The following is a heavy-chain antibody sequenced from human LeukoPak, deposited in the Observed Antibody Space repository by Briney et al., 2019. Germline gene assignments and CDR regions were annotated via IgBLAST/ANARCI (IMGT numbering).Heavy chain of an antibody. CDR3: ARDQNEYDFWSGYYAYYYYYYMDV. Sequence: GASVKVSCKASGYTFTGYYMHWVRRAPGQGLEWMGWINPNSGGTNYAQKFQGRVTMTRDTSISTAYMELSRLRSDDTAVYYCARDQNEYDFWSGYYAYYYYYYMDVWGKGTTVTVSS. J-gene: IGHJ6*03. CDR2: INPNSGGT. V-gene: IGHV1-2*02. CDR1: GYTFTGYY. D-gene: IGHD3-3*01.